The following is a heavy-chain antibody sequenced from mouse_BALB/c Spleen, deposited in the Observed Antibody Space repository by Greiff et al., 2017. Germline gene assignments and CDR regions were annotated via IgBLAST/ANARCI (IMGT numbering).Heavy chain of an antibody. CDR1: GYSITSDYA. Sequence: EVKLQESGPGLVKPSQSLSLTCTVTGYSITSDYAWNWIRQFPGNKLEWMGYISYSGSTSYNPSLKSRISITRDTSKNQFFLQLNSVTTEDTATYYCARMEMITRAWFAYWGQGTLVTVSA. CDR3: ARMEMITRAWFAY. D-gene: IGHD2-4*01. CDR2: ISYSGST. J-gene: IGHJ3*01. V-gene: IGHV3-2*02.